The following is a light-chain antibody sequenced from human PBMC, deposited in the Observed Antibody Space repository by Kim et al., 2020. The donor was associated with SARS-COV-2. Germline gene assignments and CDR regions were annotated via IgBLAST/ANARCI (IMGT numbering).Light chain of an antibody. CDR3: LLTYNNIRI. CDR1: AGAVTSGHN. CDR2: DIN. V-gene: IGLV7-46*01. J-gene: IGLJ2*01. Sequence: PGGTVTLTCGSSAGAVTSGHNPDWSKQKHGQAPRTLIYDINNRNSWTPARFSGALPGGKAALTLSGAQPEDEADYYCLLTYNNIRIFGGGTQLTGL.